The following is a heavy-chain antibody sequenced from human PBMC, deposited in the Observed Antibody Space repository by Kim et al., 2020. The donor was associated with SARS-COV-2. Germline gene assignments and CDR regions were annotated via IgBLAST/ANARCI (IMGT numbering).Heavy chain of an antibody. D-gene: IGHD3-9*01. CDR3: ATHPEGGIYDILTGYYQSRGLDDY. CDR2: ISSSSSYI. Sequence: GGSLRLSCAASGFTFSSYSMNWVRQAPGKGLEWVSSISSSSSYIYYADSVKGRFTISRDNAKNSLYLQMNSLRAEDTAVYYCATHPEGGIYDILTGYYQSRGLDDYWGQGTLVTVSS. CDR1: GFTFSSYS. V-gene: IGHV3-21*01. J-gene: IGHJ4*02.